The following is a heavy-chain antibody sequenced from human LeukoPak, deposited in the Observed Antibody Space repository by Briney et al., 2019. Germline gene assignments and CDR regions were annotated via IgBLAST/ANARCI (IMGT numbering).Heavy chain of an antibody. J-gene: IGHJ4*02. CDR3: ARGNYNNGWYYFDY. D-gene: IGHD6-19*01. V-gene: IGHV3-30*02. Sequence: GGSLRLSCAASGFTFSGYGMHWIRRAQGKGLEWVAFIPYDGVNKFYADPVKGRFTISSDNSKNILYLQMNSLRADDTAVYYCARGNYNNGWYYFDYWGQGTLVTVSS. CDR2: IPYDGVNK. CDR1: GFTFSGYG.